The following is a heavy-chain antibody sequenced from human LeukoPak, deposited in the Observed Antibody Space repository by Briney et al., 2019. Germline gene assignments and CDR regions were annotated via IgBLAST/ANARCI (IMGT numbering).Heavy chain of an antibody. Sequence: PGGSLRLSCAASGFTFSSYAMHWVRQAPGKGLEWVAVISYDGSNKYYADSVKGRFTISRDNSKNTLFLQMNSLIAEDTAVYYCAKISLGWWPSFDYWGQGTLVTVSS. J-gene: IGHJ4*02. CDR2: ISYDGSNK. V-gene: IGHV3-30-3*02. CDR3: AKISLGWWPSFDY. D-gene: IGHD6-19*01. CDR1: GFTFSSYA.